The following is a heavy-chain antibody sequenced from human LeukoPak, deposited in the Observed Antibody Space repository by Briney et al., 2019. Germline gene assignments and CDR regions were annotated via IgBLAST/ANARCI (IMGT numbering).Heavy chain of an antibody. Sequence: ASVKVSCKASCYTFTSYGISWVRQAPAQGLEWMGWISAYNGNTNYAQKHHGRVSMTTDTSTSTAYMELRRLRYDDTAVYYCERDGEWLAWGPNYYYYMDVWGKGTTVTVSS. CDR2: ISAYNGNT. J-gene: IGHJ6*03. CDR3: ERDGEWLAWGPNYYYYMDV. D-gene: IGHD3-3*01. CDR1: CYTFTSYG. V-gene: IGHV1-18*01.